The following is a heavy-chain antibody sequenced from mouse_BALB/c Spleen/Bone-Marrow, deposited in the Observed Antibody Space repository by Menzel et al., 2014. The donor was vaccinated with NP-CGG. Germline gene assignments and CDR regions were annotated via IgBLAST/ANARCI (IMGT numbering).Heavy chain of an antibody. CDR3: ATGTDY. Sequence: LQESGPELVKPGASVKMSCKASGYTFTDYVISWVKQRTRQGLEWIGEIYPGSGSTYYNEKFKGKATLTADKSSNTAYMQLSSLTSEDSAVYFCATGTDYWGQGTTLIVSS. CDR2: IYPGSGST. CDR1: GYTFTDYV. V-gene: IGHV1-77*01. J-gene: IGHJ2*01. D-gene: IGHD4-1*01.